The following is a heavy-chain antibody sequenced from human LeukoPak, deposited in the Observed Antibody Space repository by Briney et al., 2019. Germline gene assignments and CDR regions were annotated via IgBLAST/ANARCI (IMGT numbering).Heavy chain of an antibody. CDR3: FTSRYSSSWYEG. Sequence: GGSLRLSCAASGFTFSSYAMHWVRQAPGKGLEWVAVISYDGSNKYYADSVKGRFTISRDNSKNTLYLQMNSLRAEDTAVYYCFTSRYSSSWYEGGGQGTLVTVSS. D-gene: IGHD6-13*01. CDR1: GFTFSSYA. CDR2: ISYDGSNK. J-gene: IGHJ4*02. V-gene: IGHV3-30*04.